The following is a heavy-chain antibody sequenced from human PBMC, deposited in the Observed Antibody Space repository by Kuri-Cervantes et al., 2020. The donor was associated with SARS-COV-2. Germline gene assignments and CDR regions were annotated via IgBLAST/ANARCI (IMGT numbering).Heavy chain of an antibody. V-gene: IGHV3-48*01. D-gene: IGHD2-21*01. J-gene: IGHJ4*02. CDR2: ISSSSSSI. Sequence: GESLKISCTASGFTFNTYNMKWVRQAPGKGLEWVSYISSSSSSIYYADSVKGRFTISRDNAKNSLYLQMNSLRAEDTAVYYCARGDGYCGGDCYSEEVEYWGQGTQVTVSS. CDR3: ARGDGYCGGDCYSEEVEY. CDR1: GFTFNTYN.